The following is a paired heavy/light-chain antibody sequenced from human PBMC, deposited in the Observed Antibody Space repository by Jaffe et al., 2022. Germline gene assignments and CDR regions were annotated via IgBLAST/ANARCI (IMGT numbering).Heavy chain of an antibody. D-gene: IGHD6-25*01. CDR1: GFTFSSYG. CDR3: VIPGGDSSDLFDAFDI. J-gene: IGHJ3*02. Sequence: QVQLVESGGGVVQPGGSLRLSCAASGFTFSSYGMHWVRQAPGKGLEWVAFIRYDGSNKYYADSVKGRFTISRDNSKNTLYLQMNSLRAEDTAVYYCVIPGGDSSDLFDAFDIWGQGTMVTVSS. V-gene: IGHV3-30*02. CDR2: IRYDGSNK.
Light chain of an antibody. V-gene: IGKV1-5*03. CDR2: KAS. Sequence: DIQMTQSPSTLSASVGDRVTITCRASQSISSWLAWYQQKPGKAPKLLIYKASSLESGVPSRFSGSGSGTEFTLTISSLQPDDFATYYCQQYNSYSTFGPGTKVDIK. CDR1: QSISSW. J-gene: IGKJ3*01. CDR3: QQYNSYST.